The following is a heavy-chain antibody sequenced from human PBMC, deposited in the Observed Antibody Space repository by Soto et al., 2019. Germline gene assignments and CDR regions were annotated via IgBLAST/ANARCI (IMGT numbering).Heavy chain of an antibody. J-gene: IGHJ4*02. CDR2: FDPKDGLP. CDR1: GHHVTKLS. CDR3: ATVVGLGRYYFDM. Sequence: XSVKVSCNVSGHHVTKLSIYWMRQSLGTGLECMGGFDPKDGLPIYAQKFQGRVIMTEDASTNTIHLDVESLRYDDTAVYYCATVVGLGRYYFDMWGQGTLVTVSS. V-gene: IGHV1-24*01. D-gene: IGHD3-9*01.